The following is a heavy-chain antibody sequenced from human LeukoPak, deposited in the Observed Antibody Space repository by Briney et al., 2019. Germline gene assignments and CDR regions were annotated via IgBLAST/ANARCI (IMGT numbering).Heavy chain of an antibody. V-gene: IGHV3-66*01. J-gene: IGHJ4*02. D-gene: IGHD4-17*01. CDR1: GFTVSSNY. CDR3: AKGQRFYGEYYFDY. Sequence: GGSLRLSCAASGFTVSSNYMSWVRQAPGKGLEWVSVIYSGGSTYYADSVKGRFTISRDNSKNTLYLQMNSLRAEDTAVYYCAKGQRFYGEYYFDYWGQGTLVTVSS. CDR2: IYSGGST.